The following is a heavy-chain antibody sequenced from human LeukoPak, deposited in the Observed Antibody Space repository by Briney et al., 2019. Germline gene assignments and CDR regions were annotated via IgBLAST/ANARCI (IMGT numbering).Heavy chain of an antibody. CDR3: ARAAEYSSGWYLFDF. D-gene: IGHD6-19*01. J-gene: IGHJ4*02. V-gene: IGHV4-4*07. CDR2: IYTSGGT. CDR1: GGSISNYY. Sequence: SETLSLTCTVSGGSISNYYWTWIRQPAGKGLEWIGRIYTSGGTNHNPSLKSRVTMSVDTSTNQFSLKLSSVTAADTAMYYCARAAEYSSGWYLFDFGGQGILVTVSS.